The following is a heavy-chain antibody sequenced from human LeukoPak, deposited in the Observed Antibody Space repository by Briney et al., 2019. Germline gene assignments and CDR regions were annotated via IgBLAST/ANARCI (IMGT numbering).Heavy chain of an antibody. CDR2: IEPSDSHT. J-gene: IGHJ4*02. CDR1: GYTFTDYQ. D-gene: IGHD1-26*01. CDR3: TRHEASGSYYSF. Sequence: KVSCKASGYTFTDYQVYWVRQAPGQGLEWMGIIEPSDSHTRYSPSFQGQVTISADKSISTAYLQWRSLKASDTAMYFCTRHEASGSYYSFWGQGTLVTVSS. V-gene: IGHV5-51*01.